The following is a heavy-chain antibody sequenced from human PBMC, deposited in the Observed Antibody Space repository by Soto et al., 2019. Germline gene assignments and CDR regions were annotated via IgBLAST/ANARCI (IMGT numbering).Heavy chain of an antibody. J-gene: IGHJ6*01. V-gene: IGHV3-15*01. CDR1: GFAFSNAW. CDR2: IKSKTDDGTT. CDR3: TTDSSSWAYYYYYGMDV. Sequence: GGSLRLSCTVSGFAFSNAWMTWVRQAPGKGLEWVGRIKSKTDDGTTDYAAPVKGRFTISRDDSRNTLYLQMNSLKTEDTAVYYCTTDSSSWAYYYYYGMDVWGQGTTVTVSS. D-gene: IGHD2-2*01.